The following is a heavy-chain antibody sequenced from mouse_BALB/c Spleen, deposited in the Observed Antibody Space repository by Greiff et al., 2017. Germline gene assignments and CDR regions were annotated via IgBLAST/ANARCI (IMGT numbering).Heavy chain of an antibody. V-gene: IGHV1-31*01. CDR2: INPYNGAT. J-gene: IGHJ2*01. CDR1: GYSFTGYY. CDR3: ARNFYFDY. Sequence: EVKLVESGPELVKPGASVKISCKASGYSFTGYYMHWVKQSHVKSLEWIGRINPYNGATSYNQNFKDKASLTVDKSSSTAYMELHSLTSEDSAVYYCARNFYFDYWGQGTTLTVSS.